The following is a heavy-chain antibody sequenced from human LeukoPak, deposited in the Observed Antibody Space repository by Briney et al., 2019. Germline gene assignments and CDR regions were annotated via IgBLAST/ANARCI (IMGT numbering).Heavy chain of an antibody. CDR2: ISAPGDNT. J-gene: IGHJ4*02. D-gene: IGHD1-1*01. CDR3: AKLERRHYGGNRFDF. Sequence: PGGSLRLSCAASGFTFGSYAMSWVRQAPGKGLEWVSGISAPGDNTHYAGSVKGRLTISRDNSKNTLYLQMNSLRAEDTALYYCAKLERRHYGGNRFDFWGQGTLVTVSS. V-gene: IGHV3-23*01. CDR1: GFTFGSYA.